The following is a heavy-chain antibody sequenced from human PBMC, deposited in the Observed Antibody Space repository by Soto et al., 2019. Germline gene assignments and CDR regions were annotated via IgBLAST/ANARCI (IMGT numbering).Heavy chain of an antibody. CDR2: IFPGDSDT. D-gene: IGHD6-19*01. CDR3: AAGYSTGLDAFDI. CDR1: GYNFANYW. Sequence: GESLKISCRGSGYNFANYWIGWVRQMPGKGLEWMGMIFPGDSDTKNSPSLQGQITMSVDKSDSSAYLQWRSLKASDTAIYYCAAGYSTGLDAFDIWGQGTMVTVSS. V-gene: IGHV5-51*01. J-gene: IGHJ3*02.